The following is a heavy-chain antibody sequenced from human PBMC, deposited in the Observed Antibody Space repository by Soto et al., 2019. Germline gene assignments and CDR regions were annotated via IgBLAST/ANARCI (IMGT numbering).Heavy chain of an antibody. CDR1: DGSISSSSYY. D-gene: IGHD4-17*01. CDR2: IYYSGST. J-gene: IGHJ5*02. Sequence: SETLSLTCTVSDGSISSSSYYWGRISQPPGKGLEWIGSIYYSGSTYYNPSLKSRVTISVDTSKNQFSLKLSSVTAADTAVYYCARTHDYVNLNWFDPWGQGTLVTVSS. V-gene: IGHV4-39*01. CDR3: ARTHDYVNLNWFDP.